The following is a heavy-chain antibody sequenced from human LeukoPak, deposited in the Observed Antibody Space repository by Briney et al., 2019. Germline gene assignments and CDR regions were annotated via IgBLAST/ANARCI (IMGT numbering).Heavy chain of an antibody. Sequence: GGSLRLSCAASRFTFSSSEMNWVRQAPGKGLEWVSYISSSGSTIYYADSVKGRFTISRDNAKNSLYLQMNSLRAEDTAVYYCARAGYCSSTSCPDYWGQGTLVTVSS. CDR1: RFTFSSSE. D-gene: IGHD2-2*01. V-gene: IGHV3-48*03. CDR2: ISSSGSTI. J-gene: IGHJ4*02. CDR3: ARAGYCSSTSCPDY.